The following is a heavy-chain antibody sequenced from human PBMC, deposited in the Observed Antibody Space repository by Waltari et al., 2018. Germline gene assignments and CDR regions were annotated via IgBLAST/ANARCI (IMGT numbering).Heavy chain of an antibody. CDR2: ISGSGGST. J-gene: IGHJ4*02. V-gene: IGHV3-23*01. CDR3: AKKYSSSSSYLDY. D-gene: IGHD6-6*01. Sequence: EVQLLESGGGLVQPGGSLRLSCGASGFTFSSYTMNWVRQAPGKGVEWVSAISGSGGSTYYADSVKGRFTISRDNSKNTLYLQMNSLRAEDTAVYYCAKKYSSSSSYLDYWGQGTLVTVSS. CDR1: GFTFSSYT.